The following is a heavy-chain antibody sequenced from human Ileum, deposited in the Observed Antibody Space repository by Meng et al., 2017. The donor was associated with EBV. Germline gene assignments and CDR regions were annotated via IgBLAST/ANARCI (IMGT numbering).Heavy chain of an antibody. CDR1: GGPSSSAHSF. V-gene: IGHV4-61*01. J-gene: IGHJ4*02. Sequence: QCAGPELVEPSDPLFTTCTVSGGPSSSAHSFWPWSRQPPGKGLEWIGYMSYSGSTNNSPPLESRVTISVDTSKNQFSLKLSSVTAADTAVYYCAGDPHSGSPHWGQGTLVTVSS. D-gene: IGHD1-26*01. CDR2: MSYSGST. CDR3: AGDPHSGSPH.